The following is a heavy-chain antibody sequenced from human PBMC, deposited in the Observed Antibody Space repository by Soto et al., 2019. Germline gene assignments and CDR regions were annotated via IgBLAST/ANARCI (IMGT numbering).Heavy chain of an antibody. D-gene: IGHD1-26*01. CDR1: GFIFSRYS. CDR3: AGGSAFIGLAY. V-gene: IGHV3-21*01. J-gene: IGHJ4*02. Sequence: GGSLRLSCAVSGFIFSRYSMNWVRQAPGKGLEWVSSIGTSGSYIYDTDSVKGRFTISRDNTKDSLYLQMNSLRAEDTAIYYCAGGSAFIGLAYWGQGTPVTVSS. CDR2: IGTSGSYI.